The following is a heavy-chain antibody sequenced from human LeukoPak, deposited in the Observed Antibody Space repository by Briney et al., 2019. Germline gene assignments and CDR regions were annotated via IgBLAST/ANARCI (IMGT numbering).Heavy chain of an antibody. D-gene: IGHD3-9*01. CDR2: ISGSGGST. CDR3: AKDSAPYYDILTGYPLFDY. J-gene: IGHJ4*02. Sequence: GASLRLSCAASGFTFSSYAMSWVRQAPGKGLEWVSAISGSGGSTYYADSVKGRFTISRDNSKNTLYLQMNSLRAEDTAVYYCAKDSAPYYDILTGYPLFDYWGQGTLVTVSS. V-gene: IGHV3-23*01. CDR1: GFTFSSYA.